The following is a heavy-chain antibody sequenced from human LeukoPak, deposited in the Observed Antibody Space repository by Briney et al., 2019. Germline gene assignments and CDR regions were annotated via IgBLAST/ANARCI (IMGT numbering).Heavy chain of an antibody. J-gene: IGHJ6*02. Sequence: SEPLSPTFPVQGGPFSGYYWTWIRQPPGKGLEWIGEINHSGSTNYNPSHKSRVTISVDTSKNQYSLKLSSVTAADTAVYYCARGGLRYGMDVWGQGTTVTVPS. CDR3: ARGGLRYGMDV. D-gene: IGHD4-17*01. V-gene: IGHV4-34*01. CDR1: GGPFSGYY. CDR2: INHSGST.